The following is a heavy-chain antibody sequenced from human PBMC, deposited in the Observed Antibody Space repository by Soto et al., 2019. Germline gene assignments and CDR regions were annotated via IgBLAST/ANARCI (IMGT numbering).Heavy chain of an antibody. CDR1: GGSVTSDEDY. Sequence: PSETLSLTCTVSGGSVTSDEDYWTWIRQSPGRGLEWIAYISNSGSTGYNPSLKTRLSMSVDRSKNQFTLRLTSVTAADTAVYFCATESGSTYGYFDHWGQGTQVTVSS. J-gene: IGHJ4*02. CDR3: ATESGSTYGYFDH. CDR2: ISNSGST. V-gene: IGHV4-30-4*01. D-gene: IGHD5-18*01.